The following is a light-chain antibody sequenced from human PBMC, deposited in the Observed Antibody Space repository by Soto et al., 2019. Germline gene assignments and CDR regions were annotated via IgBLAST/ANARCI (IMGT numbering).Light chain of an antibody. J-gene: IGKJ1*01. CDR3: QKYGSYPWA. CDR1: QSISSW. CDR2: DAS. V-gene: IGKV1-5*01. Sequence: DIQMTQSPSTLSASVGDRVTITCRASQSISSWLAWYQQKPGKAPKLLIYDASSLESGVPSRFSGSGSGTEFTLTISSLQPDDFATYYCQKYGSYPWAFGQGTKVDI.